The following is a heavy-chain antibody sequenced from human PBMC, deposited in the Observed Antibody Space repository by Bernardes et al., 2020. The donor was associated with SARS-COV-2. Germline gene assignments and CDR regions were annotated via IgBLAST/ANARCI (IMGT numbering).Heavy chain of an antibody. CDR2: IFSNDEK. CDR1: GFSLSNARMG. D-gene: IGHD4-17*01. J-gene: IGHJ2*01. CDR3: ARILEYAVTTPIHYFDL. Sequence: SGPTLVKPTETLTLTCTVSGFSLSNARMGVSWIRQPPGKALEWLAHIFSNDEKSYSTSLKSRLTISKDTSKSQVVLNMTNMDPVDTATYYCARILEYAVTTPIHYFDLWGRGTLVTVSS. V-gene: IGHV2-26*01.